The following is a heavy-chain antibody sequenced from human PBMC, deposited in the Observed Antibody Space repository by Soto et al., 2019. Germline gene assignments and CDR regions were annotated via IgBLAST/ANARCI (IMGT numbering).Heavy chain of an antibody. D-gene: IGHD3-10*01. Sequence: PXESLKISCQAFEYSFRIYGISWVRQKPGAGLEWMGRVDPNDSFATYSPSFEGHVSISVDKSTNIVYLQWRSLRASDTATYYCARHQSGSGNSNFDFWGQGTPVTGSS. CDR3: ARHQSGSGNSNFDF. CDR1: EYSFRIYG. V-gene: IGHV5-10-1*01. CDR2: VDPNDSFA. J-gene: IGHJ4*02.